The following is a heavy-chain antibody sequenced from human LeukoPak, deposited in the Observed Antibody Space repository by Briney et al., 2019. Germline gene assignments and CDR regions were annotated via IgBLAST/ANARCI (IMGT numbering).Heavy chain of an antibody. Sequence: GGSLRLSCAASGFTFSAYGMHWVRQAPGKGLEWVAIIPYDGGNKYYPDSVKGRFTISRDDSKNTLYLQMNSLRTEDTAVYYCAKELTRPNRPVAGLNYWGQGTLVTVSS. CDR3: AKELTRPNRPVAGLNY. D-gene: IGHD6-19*01. CDR2: IPYDGGNK. J-gene: IGHJ4*02. V-gene: IGHV3-30*18. CDR1: GFTFSAYG.